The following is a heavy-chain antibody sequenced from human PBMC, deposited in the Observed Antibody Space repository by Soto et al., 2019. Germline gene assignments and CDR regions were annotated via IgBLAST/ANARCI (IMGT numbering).Heavy chain of an antibody. Sequence: SETLSLTCAVSGGSFSGYYWSWIRQPQGKGLEWIGEINHSGSTNYNPSLKSRVTISVDTSKNQFSLKLSSVTAADTAVYYCARGYGYYYYYGMDVWGQGTTVTVSS. J-gene: IGHJ6*02. CDR2: INHSGST. V-gene: IGHV4-34*01. CDR3: ARGYGYYYYYGMDV. CDR1: GGSFSGYY. D-gene: IGHD4-17*01.